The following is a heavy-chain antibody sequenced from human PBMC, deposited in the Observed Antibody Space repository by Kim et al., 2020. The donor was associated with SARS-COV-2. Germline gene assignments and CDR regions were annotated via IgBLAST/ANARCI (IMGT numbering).Heavy chain of an antibody. Sequence: GSLRLSCTVSGGSISSYYWSWIRQPPGKGLEWLGYIYYSGSTSYNPSLKSRVTISLDTSGNQFSLKLSSVTAADTAVYYCAREGYYDSSGYYHHDAFDIWGQGTVVTVSS. CDR1: GGSISSYY. CDR3: AREGYYDSSGYYHHDAFDI. J-gene: IGHJ3*02. D-gene: IGHD3-22*01. V-gene: IGHV4-59*01. CDR2: IYYSGST.